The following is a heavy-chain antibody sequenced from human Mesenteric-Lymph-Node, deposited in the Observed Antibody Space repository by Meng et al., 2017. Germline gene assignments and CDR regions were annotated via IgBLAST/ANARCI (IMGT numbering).Heavy chain of an antibody. CDR1: GGSFSGYY. J-gene: IGHJ6*02. V-gene: IGHV3-53*04. CDR3: ARDNWGYGSGSSDYYYYFGMDV. CDR2: IYSGGST. D-gene: IGHD3-10*01. Sequence: GGSLRLSCAVYGGSFSGYYWSWIRQPPGKGLEWVSVIYSGGSTYYADSVKGRFTISRHNSKNTLYLQMNSLRAEDTAVYYCARDNWGYGSGSSDYYYYFGMDVWGQGTTVTVSS.